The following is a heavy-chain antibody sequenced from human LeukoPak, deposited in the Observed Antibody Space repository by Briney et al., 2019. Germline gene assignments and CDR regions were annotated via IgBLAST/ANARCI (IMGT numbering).Heavy chain of an antibody. D-gene: IGHD6-19*01. V-gene: IGHV1-18*01. CDR3: ARLAVAGTSWNYFDY. Sequence: ASVKVSCKASGYTFTSYGNSWVRQAPGQGLEWMGWISAYNGNTNYAKKLQGRVTMTTDTSTSTAYMELRSLRSDDTAVYYCARLAVAGTSWNYFDYWGQGTLVTVSS. J-gene: IGHJ4*02. CDR2: ISAYNGNT. CDR1: GYTFTSYG.